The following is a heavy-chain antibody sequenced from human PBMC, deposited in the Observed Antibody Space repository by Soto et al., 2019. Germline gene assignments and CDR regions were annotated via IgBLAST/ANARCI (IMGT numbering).Heavy chain of an antibody. D-gene: IGHD3-10*01. CDR1: GGSISSSSYY. CDR3: ALGVVRGCFDY. J-gene: IGHJ4*02. V-gene: IGHV4-39*01. CDR2: IYYSGST. Sequence: SETLSLTCTVSGGSISSSSYYWGWIRQPPGKGLEWIGSIYYSGSTYYNPSLKSRVTISVDTSKNQFSLKLSSVTAADTAVYYCALGVVRGCFDYWGQGTLVTVSS.